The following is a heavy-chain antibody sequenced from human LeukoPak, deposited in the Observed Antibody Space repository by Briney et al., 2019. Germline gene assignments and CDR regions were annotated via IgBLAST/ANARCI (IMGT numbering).Heavy chain of an antibody. Sequence: GGSLTLSCAASGFTFSSYAMHWVRQAPGKAREWVAVISYDGSNKYYADSAKGRFTISRDNSKNTLYLQMNSLRAEDTAVYYCASVCLVVVPAAMHGGDYWGQGTLVTVSS. V-gene: IGHV3-30*04. CDR2: ISYDGSNK. D-gene: IGHD2-2*01. CDR3: ASVCLVVVPAAMHGGDY. J-gene: IGHJ4*02. CDR1: GFTFSSYA.